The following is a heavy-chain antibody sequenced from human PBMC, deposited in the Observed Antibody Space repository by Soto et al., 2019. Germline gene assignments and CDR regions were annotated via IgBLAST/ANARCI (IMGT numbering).Heavy chain of an antibody. Sequence: ASVKVSCKASGYTFTSYYINWVRQATGQGLEWMGWMNPNSGNTRHAQKFQGRVTMTSNTSISTAYLELSSLRSEDTAVYYCARGYCTSTSCSFDPWGQGALVTVSS. D-gene: IGHD2-2*01. CDR2: MNPNSGNT. CDR1: GYTFTSYY. J-gene: IGHJ5*02. V-gene: IGHV1-8*01. CDR3: ARGYCTSTSCSFDP.